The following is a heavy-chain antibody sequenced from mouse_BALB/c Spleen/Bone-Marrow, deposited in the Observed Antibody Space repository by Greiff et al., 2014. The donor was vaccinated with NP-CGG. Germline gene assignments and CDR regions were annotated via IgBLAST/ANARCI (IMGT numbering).Heavy chain of an antibody. D-gene: IGHD1-2*01. CDR2: VNPNNGDI. CDR3: ARSTATGFAY. CDR1: GYSFTGYY. V-gene: IGHV1-26*01. Sequence: EVQLQQSGPDLVKPGASVKISCKASGYSFTGYYMYWVKQSHGKSLEWIGRVNPNNGDISYNQKFKGKAILTVDKSSSTAYMERRRRTSEDSAVDYWARSTATGFAYWGQGTLVTVAA. J-gene: IGHJ3*01.